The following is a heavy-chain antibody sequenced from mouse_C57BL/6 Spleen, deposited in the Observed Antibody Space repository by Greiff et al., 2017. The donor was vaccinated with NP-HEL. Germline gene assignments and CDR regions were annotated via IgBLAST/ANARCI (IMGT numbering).Heavy chain of an antibody. J-gene: IGHJ4*01. CDR1: GFTFSDYG. Sequence: EVKLVESGGGLVKPGGSLKLSCAASGFTFSDYGMHWVRQAPEKGLEWVAYISSGSSTIYYADTVKGRFTISRDNAKNTLFLQMTSLRSEDTAMYYCERTYDSSPSYAMDYWGQGTSVTVSS. D-gene: IGHD1-1*01. V-gene: IGHV5-17*01. CDR3: ERTYDSSPSYAMDY. CDR2: ISSGSSTI.